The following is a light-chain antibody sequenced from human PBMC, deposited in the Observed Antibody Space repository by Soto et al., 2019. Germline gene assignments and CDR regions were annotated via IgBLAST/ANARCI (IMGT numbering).Light chain of an antibody. V-gene: IGKV1-5*01. CDR3: QQYNSYSPRT. CDR1: QSISSW. Sequence: DIQMTQSPSTLSASVGDRVTITCRASQSISSWLAWYQQKPGKAPKLLIYDASSLESGVPSRFSGGGSGTEFTLTISSLQPDDFATYYCQQYNSYSPRTFGQGTKLEIK. CDR2: DAS. J-gene: IGKJ2*01.